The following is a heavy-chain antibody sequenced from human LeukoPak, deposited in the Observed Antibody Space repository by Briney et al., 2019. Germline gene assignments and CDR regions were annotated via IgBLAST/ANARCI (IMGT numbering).Heavy chain of an antibody. J-gene: IGHJ4*02. CDR3: AKENHGIVGATTLIDY. CDR2: ISASGGNT. D-gene: IGHD1-26*01. V-gene: IGHV3-23*01. Sequence: PGGSLRLSCEASGFTFSSYAMSWVRQAPGKGLEWVSVISASGGNTYYADSVKGRFTISRDNSKNTLYLQMNSLRAEDTAVYYCAKENHGIVGATTLIDYWGQGTLVTVSS. CDR1: GFTFSSYA.